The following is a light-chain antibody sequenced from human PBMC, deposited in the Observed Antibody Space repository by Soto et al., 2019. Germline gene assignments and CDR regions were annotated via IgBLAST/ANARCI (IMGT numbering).Light chain of an antibody. J-gene: IGKJ3*01. Sequence: DIQMTQSPSTLSASVGDRVIITCRASQGIGVWLAWYQQKTGKAPKLLIYQTSTLESGVPSRFSGSGSETEINLTISFLQPDDFATYYFQQYSRYSVFTFGPETKVDIK. CDR1: QGIGVW. CDR3: QQYSRYSVFT. CDR2: QTS. V-gene: IGKV1-5*03.